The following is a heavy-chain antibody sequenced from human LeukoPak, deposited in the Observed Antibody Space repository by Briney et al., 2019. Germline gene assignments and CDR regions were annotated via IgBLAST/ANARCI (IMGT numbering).Heavy chain of an antibody. CDR1: GYTFTRYG. CDR2: ISAYNGNT. J-gene: IGHJ4*02. CDR3: ARIPVDTAMADVSLFDY. V-gene: IGHV1-18*04. D-gene: IGHD5-18*01. Sequence: GSSVTVSCKASGYTFTRYGISWVRQAPGQGLEWMGWISAYNGNTNYAQKLQGRVTMTTDTSTSTAYMELRSLRSDDTAVYYCARIPVDTAMADVSLFDYWGQGTLVTVSS.